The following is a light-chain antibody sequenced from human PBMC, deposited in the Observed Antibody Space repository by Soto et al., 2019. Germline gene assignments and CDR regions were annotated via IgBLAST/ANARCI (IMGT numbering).Light chain of an antibody. CDR1: QSVSSSY. V-gene: IGKV3-20*01. CDR2: DAS. CDR3: QQYGSSPWT. J-gene: IGKJ1*01. Sequence: EIVLTQSPGTLSLSPGERATLSRRASQSVSSSYLAWYQQKPGQAPRLLIYDASNRATGIPDRFSGSGSGTDFTLTISRLEPEDFAVYYCQQYGSSPWTFGQGTKVDIK.